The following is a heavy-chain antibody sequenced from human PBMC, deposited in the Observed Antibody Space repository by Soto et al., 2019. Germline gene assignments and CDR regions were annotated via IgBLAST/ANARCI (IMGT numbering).Heavy chain of an antibody. CDR3: ASSVAKYYYYGMDV. CDR2: IIPIFGTA. J-gene: IGHJ6*02. Sequence: QVQLVQSGAEVKKPGSSVKVSCKASGGTFSRYAISWVRQAPGQGLEWMGGIIPIFGTANYAQKFQGRVTITADESTSTAYRELSSLRSEDTVVYYCASSVAKYYYYGMDVWGQGTTVTVSS. CDR1: GGTFSRYA. D-gene: IGHD5-12*01. V-gene: IGHV1-69*12.